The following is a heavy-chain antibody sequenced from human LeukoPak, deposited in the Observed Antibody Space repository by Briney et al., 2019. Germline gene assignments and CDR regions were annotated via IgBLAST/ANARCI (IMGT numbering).Heavy chain of an antibody. CDR1: GGSISSYY. J-gene: IGHJ3*02. CDR3: ARVAPYDSSGIGAFDI. D-gene: IGHD3-22*01. V-gene: IGHV4-4*07. Sequence: SETLSLTCTVSGGSISSYYWSWIRQPAGMGLEWIGRIYTSGSTNYNPSLKSRVTISVDKSKNQFSLKLSSVTAADTAVYYCARVAPYDSSGIGAFDIWDQGTMVTVSS. CDR2: IYTSGST.